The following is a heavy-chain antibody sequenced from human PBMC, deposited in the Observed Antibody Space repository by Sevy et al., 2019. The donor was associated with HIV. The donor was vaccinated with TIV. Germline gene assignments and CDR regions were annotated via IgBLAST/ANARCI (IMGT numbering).Heavy chain of an antibody. CDR3: AKGDSTSYGLDL. D-gene: IGHD6-6*01. CDR2: IGGRGGST. V-gene: IGHV3-23*01. CDR1: GFTFSTYA. Sequence: GGSLRLSCAASGFTFSTYAMSWVRQAPGKGLEWVSAIGGRGGSTYYADSMEGRFIISRDKSKNTLYLQMNSLRAEDTAVYYCAKGDSTSYGLDLWGQGTTVTVSS. J-gene: IGHJ6*02.